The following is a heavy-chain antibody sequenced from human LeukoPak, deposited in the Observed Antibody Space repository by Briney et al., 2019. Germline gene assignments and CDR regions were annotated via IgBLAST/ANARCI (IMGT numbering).Heavy chain of an antibody. CDR2: IYNGGST. CDR3: ARDSLIAAAGTSDP. D-gene: IGHD6-13*01. CDR1: GGSISSSSNY. Sequence: SETLPLTCSVSGGSISSSSNYWGWIRQPPGKGLEWVGSIYNGGSTYYNPSLKSRVTISVDTSKNQFSLKLSSVTAADTAVYYCARDSLIAAAGTSDPWGQGTLVTVSS. V-gene: IGHV4-39*07. J-gene: IGHJ5*02.